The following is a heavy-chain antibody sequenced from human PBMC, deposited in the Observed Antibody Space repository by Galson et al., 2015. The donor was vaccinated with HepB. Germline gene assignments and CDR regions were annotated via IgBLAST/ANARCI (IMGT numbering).Heavy chain of an antibody. D-gene: IGHD6-13*01. J-gene: IGHJ4*02. CDR2: IFSGGST. CDR3: AYSSSWSHHDY. Sequence: SLRLSCAASGFTVSSNYMSWVRQAPGKGLEWVSVIFSGGSTYSADSVKGRFTISRHSSKNTLYLQMNSLRAEDTAVYYCAYSSSWSHHDYWGQGTLVTVSS. V-gene: IGHV3-53*04. CDR1: GFTVSSNY.